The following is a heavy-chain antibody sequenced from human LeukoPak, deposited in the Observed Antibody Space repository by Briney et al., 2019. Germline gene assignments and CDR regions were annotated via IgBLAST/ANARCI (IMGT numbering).Heavy chain of an antibody. J-gene: IGHJ3*01. V-gene: IGHV3-66*01. D-gene: IGHD5-12*01. Sequence: GGSLRLSCAASGFTFSSYAMSWVRQAPGKGLEWVSAISSGGNTYYADSVKGRFTLSRDNSKNTLYLQLNSLRAEDTAVYYCARGPYSGYDSGFDFWGQGTMVTVSS. CDR3: ARGPYSGYDSGFDF. CDR2: ISSGGNT. CDR1: GFTFSSYA.